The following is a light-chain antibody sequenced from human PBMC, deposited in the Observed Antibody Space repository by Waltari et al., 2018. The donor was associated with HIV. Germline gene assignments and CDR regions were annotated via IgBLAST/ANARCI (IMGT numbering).Light chain of an antibody. CDR1: QLDNTY. V-gene: IGLV3-1*01. CDR2: HDS. CDR3: QTWDNNFYV. J-gene: IGLJ1*01. Sequence: SYELTQPPSVSVSQGQPASIPCSGDQLDNTYIWCYQQKSGQSPVLVIYHDSNTPPGIPERFSGSSSGHTATLTISETQTVDEADYYCQTWDNNFYVFGTGTKVTVL.